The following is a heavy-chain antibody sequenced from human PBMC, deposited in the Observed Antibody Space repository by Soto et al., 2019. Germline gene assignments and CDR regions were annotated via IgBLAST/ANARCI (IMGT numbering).Heavy chain of an antibody. Sequence: SETLSLTCAVYGGSFSGYYWSWIRQPPGKGLEWIGEINHSGSTNYNPSLKSRVTISVDTSKNQFSLKLSSVTAADTAVYYCARLVVAAAGLNFDYWGQGTLVTVS. V-gene: IGHV4-34*01. CDR3: ARLVVAAAGLNFDY. CDR1: GGSFSGYY. J-gene: IGHJ4*02. D-gene: IGHD6-13*01. CDR2: INHSGST.